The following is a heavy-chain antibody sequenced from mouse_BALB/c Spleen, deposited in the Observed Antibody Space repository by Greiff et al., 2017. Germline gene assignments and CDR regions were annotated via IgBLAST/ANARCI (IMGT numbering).Heavy chain of an antibody. CDR3: ARRAVTSGVDC. CDR2: INPNNGGT. D-gene: IGHD2-2*01. J-gene: IGHJ4*01. CDR1: GYTFTDYY. Sequence: VQLQQSGPELVKPGASVKIPCKASGYTFTDYYMDWVKQSHGKSLEWIGDINPNNGGTIYNQKFKGKATLNVDKSSTTAYMELRSLTSEDTAVYYCARRAVTSGVDCWGRGASVTVSS. V-gene: IGHV1-18*01.